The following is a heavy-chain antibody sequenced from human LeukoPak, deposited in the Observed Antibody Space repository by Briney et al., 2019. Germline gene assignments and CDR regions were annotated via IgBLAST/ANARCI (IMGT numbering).Heavy chain of an antibody. D-gene: IGHD1-26*01. CDR3: ARERGNLRGDAFDI. CDR1: GGSISSYY. J-gene: IGHJ3*02. V-gene: IGHV4-4*07. Sequence: PSETLSLTCTVSGGSISSYYWSWIRQPPGKGLEWIGRIYSSGNTNYNPSLESRVTMSIDTSKKQISLKLTSVTAADTAVYYCARERGNLRGDAFDIWGQGTMVTVSS. CDR2: IYSSGNT.